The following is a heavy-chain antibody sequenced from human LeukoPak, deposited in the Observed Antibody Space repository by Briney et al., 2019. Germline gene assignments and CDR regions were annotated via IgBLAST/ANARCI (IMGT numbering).Heavy chain of an antibody. CDR1: GFTFSSYS. Sequence: GGSLRLSCAASGFTFSSYSMNWVRQAPGKGLEWVSSISSSSSYIYYADSVKGRFTISRDNAKNSLYLQMNSLRAEDTAVYYCARDTDCRSTSCYVNALDYWGQGTLVTVSS. V-gene: IGHV3-21*01. CDR2: ISSSSSYI. J-gene: IGHJ4*02. D-gene: IGHD2-2*01. CDR3: ARDTDCRSTSCYVNALDY.